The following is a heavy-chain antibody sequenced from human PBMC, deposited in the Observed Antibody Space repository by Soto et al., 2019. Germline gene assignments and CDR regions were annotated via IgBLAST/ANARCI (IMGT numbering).Heavy chain of an antibody. D-gene: IGHD4-17*01. Sequence: SATLSLTCALSIFSIRSLSYSWTSIRHPPGTGLEWIGYIYHSGSTYYNPSLNSRVTISVDSSKNQFSLKLSSVTAADTAVYYCARSQTTVTSYDYWGQG. CDR1: IFSIRSLSYS. V-gene: IGHV4-30-2*01. CDR2: IYHSGST. CDR3: ARSQTTVTSYDY. J-gene: IGHJ4*02.